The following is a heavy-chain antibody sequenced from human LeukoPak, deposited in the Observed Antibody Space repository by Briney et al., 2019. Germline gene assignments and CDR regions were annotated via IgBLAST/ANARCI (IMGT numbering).Heavy chain of an antibody. J-gene: IGHJ4*02. Sequence: PSETLSLTCPVSTGSIGSGVCYWSWIRQHPGKGLEWIGYIYYSGSTYYNPSLKSRVTISVDTSKNQFSLKLSSVTAADTAVYYCARGVRWLQLSYFDYWGQGTLVTVSS. CDR3: ARGVRWLQLSYFDY. V-gene: IGHV4-31*03. CDR1: TGSIGSGVCY. CDR2: IYYSGST. D-gene: IGHD5-24*01.